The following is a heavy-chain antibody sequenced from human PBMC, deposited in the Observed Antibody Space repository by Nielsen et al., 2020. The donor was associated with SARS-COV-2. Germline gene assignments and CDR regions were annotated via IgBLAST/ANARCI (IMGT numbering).Heavy chain of an antibody. J-gene: IGHJ2*01. D-gene: IGHD6-13*01. V-gene: IGHV4-61*01. CDR1: GGSVSSGSYY. CDR2: IYYSGST. Sequence: SETLSLTCTVSGGSVSSGSYYWSWIRQPPGKGLEWIGYIYYSGSTNYNPSLKSRVTISVDTSKNQFSLKLSSVTAADTAVYYCARHPYSSSWDWYFDLWGRGTLVTVSS. CDR3: ARHPYSSSWDWYFDL.